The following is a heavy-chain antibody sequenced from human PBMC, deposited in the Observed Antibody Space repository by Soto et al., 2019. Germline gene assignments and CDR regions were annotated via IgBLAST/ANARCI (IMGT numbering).Heavy chain of an antibody. V-gene: IGHV1-69*12. CDR3: ARLSCPDGSCYSISPPFDY. J-gene: IGHJ4*02. Sequence: QVQLVQSGAEVKKPGSSVKVSCKASGGTFSSYAISWVRQAPGQGLEWMGGIIPIFGTANYAQKFQGRVTITADESTSTAYMEQSSLKSEDTAVYYCARLSCPDGSCYSISPPFDYWGQGTLVTVSS. CDR1: GGTFSSYA. CDR2: IIPIFGTA. D-gene: IGHD2-15*01.